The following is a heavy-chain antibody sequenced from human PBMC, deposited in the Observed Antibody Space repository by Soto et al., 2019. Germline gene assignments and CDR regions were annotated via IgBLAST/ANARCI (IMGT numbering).Heavy chain of an antibody. D-gene: IGHD5-12*01. CDR3: ARCPRYSGYDFDY. CDR1: GGSISSGDYY. CDR2: IYYSGST. J-gene: IGHJ4*02. Sequence: SETLSLTCTVSGGSISSGDYYWSCIRQPPGKGLEWIGYIYYSGSTYYNPSLKSRVTISVDTSKNQFSLKLSSVTAADTAVYYCARCPRYSGYDFDYWGQGTLVTVSS. V-gene: IGHV4-30-4*01.